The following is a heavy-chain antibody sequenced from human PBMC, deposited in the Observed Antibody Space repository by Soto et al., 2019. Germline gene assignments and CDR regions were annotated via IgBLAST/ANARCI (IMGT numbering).Heavy chain of an antibody. D-gene: IGHD3-10*01. V-gene: IGHV3-23*01. CDR1: GFTFSSHA. CDR2: ISGSGRKT. J-gene: IGHJ6*02. CDR3: AKDVSVATVVIAVGRPPMDV. Sequence: EVQLLESGGGLVQPGGSLRLSCAASGFTFSSHAMNWVRQAPGKGLEWVSGISGSGRKTYYADSVKGRFTIFRDTSKNTVYLQTNRLSAEDTALYYCAKDVSVATVVIAVGRPPMDVLGQGTTVIVSS.